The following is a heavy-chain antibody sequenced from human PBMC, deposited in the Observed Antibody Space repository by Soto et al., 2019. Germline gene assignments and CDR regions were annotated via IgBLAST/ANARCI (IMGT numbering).Heavy chain of an antibody. CDR1: GFTFSSYA. D-gene: IGHD4-17*01. J-gene: IGHJ4*02. CDR3: AKDPSDYGGNSRFDY. CDR2: ISGSGGST. V-gene: IGHV3-23*01. Sequence: PGGSLRLSCAASGFTFSSYAMSWVRQAPGKGLEWVSAISGSGGSTYYADSVKGRFTISRDNSKNTLYLQMNSLRAEDTAVYYCAKDPSDYGGNSRFDYWGQGTLVTVSS.